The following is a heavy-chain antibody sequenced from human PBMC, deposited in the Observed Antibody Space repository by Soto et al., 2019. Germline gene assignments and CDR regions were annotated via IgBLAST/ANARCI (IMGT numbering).Heavy chain of an antibody. CDR2: IYYSGRT. D-gene: IGHD1-7*01. J-gene: IGHJ4*02. V-gene: IGHV4-39*02. CDR3: ARDNNWNSGCFDY. CDR1: GGSINSSGYY. Sequence: QLQLQESGPGLVKPSETLSLTCTVSGGSINSSGYYWGWIRQPPGKGLEWIGTIYYSGRTYYNPSLKSRVTISVDTSENQFSLKLSSVTAADTAVYYCARDNNWNSGCFDYWGQGTLVTVSS.